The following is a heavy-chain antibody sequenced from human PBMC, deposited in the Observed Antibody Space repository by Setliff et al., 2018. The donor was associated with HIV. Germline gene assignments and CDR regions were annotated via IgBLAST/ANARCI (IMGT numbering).Heavy chain of an antibody. CDR3: ARIAWKQGAVGSFCDY. CDR1: GASIITDPHY. V-gene: IGHV4-61*01. J-gene: IGHJ4*02. CDR2: IYHSGIT. Sequence: SETLSLTCSVSGASIITDPHYWSWIRQSPEKGLEWIGYIYHSGITSYNPSLKSRVTMSMDMSKNLFSLNLSSVTAADSAVYYCARIAWKQGAVGSFCDYWGQGGLVTVSS. D-gene: IGHD3-10*01.